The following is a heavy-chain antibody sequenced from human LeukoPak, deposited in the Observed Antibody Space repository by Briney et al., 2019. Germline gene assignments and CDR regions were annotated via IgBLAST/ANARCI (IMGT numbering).Heavy chain of an antibody. D-gene: IGHD6-19*01. Sequence: PSETLSLTCTVSGGSISSYYWSWIRQPPGKGLEGIGYIYYSGSTNYNPSLKSRVTISVDTSKNQFSLKLSSVTAADTAVYYCARHQDSSGWYGDYYYYGMDVWGQGTTVTVSS. J-gene: IGHJ6*02. CDR1: GGSISSYY. V-gene: IGHV4-59*08. CDR3: ARHQDSSGWYGDYYYYGMDV. CDR2: IYYSGST.